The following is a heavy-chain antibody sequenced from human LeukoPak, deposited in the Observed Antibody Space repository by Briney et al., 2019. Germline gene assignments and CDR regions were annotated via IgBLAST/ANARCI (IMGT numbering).Heavy chain of an antibody. CDR3: ARDQPTRKYYGSGSFPYGMDV. J-gene: IGHJ6*02. D-gene: IGHD3-10*01. CDR2: ISSSSSYI. V-gene: IGHV3-21*01. Sequence: PGGSLRLSCAASGFTFSSYSMNWVRQAPGKGLEWVSSISSSSSYIYYADSVKGRFTISRDNAKNSLYLQMNSLRAEDTAVYYCARDQPTRKYYGSGSFPYGMDVWGQGTTVTVS. CDR1: GFTFSSYS.